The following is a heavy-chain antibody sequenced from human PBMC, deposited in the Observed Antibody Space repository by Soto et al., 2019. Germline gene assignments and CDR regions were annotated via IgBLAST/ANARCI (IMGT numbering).Heavy chain of an antibody. J-gene: IGHJ1*01. CDR3: ARDPRSITGTTSSEDFQH. D-gene: IGHD1-20*01. Sequence: QAQLMQSGAEVKKPGSSVKVSCKASGGPFSGYAINWVRQAPGQGLEWMGGIIPLLGITDYGQKFQGRITIAADESTGTAYMNLRGLRSEYTAVYYCARDPRSITGTTSSEDFQHWGQGTQVRGSS. CDR2: IIPLLGIT. V-gene: IGHV1-69*01. CDR1: GGPFSGYA.